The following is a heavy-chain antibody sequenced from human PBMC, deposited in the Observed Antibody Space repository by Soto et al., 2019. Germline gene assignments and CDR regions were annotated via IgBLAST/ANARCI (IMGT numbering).Heavy chain of an antibody. V-gene: IGHV3-23*01. D-gene: IGHD3-22*01. CDR1: GFTLSSYA. CDR2: ISGSGGTT. Sequence: EVQLLESGGGLVQPGGSLRLSCAASGFTLSSYAMSWVRQAPGKGLEWVSAISGSGGTTYYADSVKGRFTISRDTSKNTLYLQRNSLRAEDTAVYDCAKVERYYYDSSGYYSSPLCWGQGTLVTVSS. CDR3: AKVERYYYDSSGYYSSPLC. J-gene: IGHJ4*02.